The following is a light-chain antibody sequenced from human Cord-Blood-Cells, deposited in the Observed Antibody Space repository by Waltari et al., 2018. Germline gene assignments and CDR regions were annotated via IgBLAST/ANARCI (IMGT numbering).Light chain of an antibody. CDR1: QSISSSN. V-gene: IGKV3-20*01. CDR3: QQYGSSPGT. J-gene: IGKJ3*01. CDR2: GAS. Sequence: IVLTQSPGAMSLSPGEGATPSCRASQSISSSNLAWYQQKPGQAPRLLIYGASSRTTGTPDRFSGSASGTDFTLTISILEHEYVAVYYCQQYGSSPGTFGPGTKVDIK.